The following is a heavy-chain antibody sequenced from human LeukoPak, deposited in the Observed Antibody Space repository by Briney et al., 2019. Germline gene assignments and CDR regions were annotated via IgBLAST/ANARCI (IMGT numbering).Heavy chain of an antibody. CDR3: AITKYEILTERYYYYYMDV. CDR1: GYTFTSNY. CDR2: ISPSGGST. J-gene: IGHJ6*03. D-gene: IGHD3-9*01. V-gene: IGHV1-46*01. Sequence: ASVKVSCKAFGYTFTSNYMHWVRQAPGQGPEWMGVISPSGGSTTYAQKFQGRVTLTRDMSTSTDYLELSSLRSEDTAVFYCAITKYEILTERYYYYYMDVWGKGTTVSVSS.